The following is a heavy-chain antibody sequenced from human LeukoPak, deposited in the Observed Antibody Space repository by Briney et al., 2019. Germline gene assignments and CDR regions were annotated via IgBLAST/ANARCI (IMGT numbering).Heavy chain of an antibody. J-gene: IGHJ4*02. V-gene: IGHV4-4*02. CDR3: TRESGPYCPFGY. CDR1: GGSIDITNY. D-gene: IGHD1-26*01. Sequence: SGTLSLTCGVSGGSIDITNYWSWVRQAPGRGLEWIGEISHDGTTNYNSSLRSRVAMSFDRANNQFSLSLTSVTAADTAMYYCTRESGPYCPFGYWGQGTLVVVLS. CDR2: ISHDGTT.